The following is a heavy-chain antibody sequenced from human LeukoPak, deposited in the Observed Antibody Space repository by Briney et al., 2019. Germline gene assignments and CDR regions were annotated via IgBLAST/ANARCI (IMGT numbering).Heavy chain of an antibody. CDR2: INPKSGAT. J-gene: IGHJ4*02. CDR1: GYTFTDYY. Sequence: ASVQVSCKASGYTFTDYYIHWVRQAPGQRVEWMGWINPKSGATHYVERFQGRVTMTTDTSISTVYMELTRLTSDDTATYYCARRGSYYDYWGQGTLVTVSS. CDR3: ARRGSYYDY. D-gene: IGHD3-10*01. V-gene: IGHV1-2*02.